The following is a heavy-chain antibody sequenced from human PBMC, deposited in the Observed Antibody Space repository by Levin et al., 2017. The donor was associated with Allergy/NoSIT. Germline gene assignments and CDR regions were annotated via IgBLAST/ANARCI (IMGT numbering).Heavy chain of an antibody. Sequence: LSLTCAVSRFSFSIAWMSWVRQTPGKGLEWVARIKSKPDGGTIDYAAPVNGRFTISRDDSKNTLYLQMNSLKTEDTGVYYCTTVGYGVFYFDNWGQGTLVTVSS. CDR1: RFSFSIAW. CDR3: TTVGYGVFYFDN. V-gene: IGHV3-15*01. D-gene: IGHD4-17*01. J-gene: IGHJ4*02. CDR2: IKSKPDGGTI.